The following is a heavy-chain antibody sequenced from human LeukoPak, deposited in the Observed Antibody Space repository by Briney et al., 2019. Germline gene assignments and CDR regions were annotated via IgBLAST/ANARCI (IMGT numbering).Heavy chain of an antibody. J-gene: IGHJ4*02. CDR1: GGTFSSYA. Sequence: SVKVSCKASGGTFSSYAISWVRQAPGQGLEWMGRIIPILGIANYAQKFQGRVTITADKSASTAYMELSSLRSEDTAVYYCARRTVTTSLTYDYWGQGTLVTVSS. CDR2: IIPILGIA. D-gene: IGHD4-17*01. V-gene: IGHV1-69*04. CDR3: ARRTVTTSLTYDY.